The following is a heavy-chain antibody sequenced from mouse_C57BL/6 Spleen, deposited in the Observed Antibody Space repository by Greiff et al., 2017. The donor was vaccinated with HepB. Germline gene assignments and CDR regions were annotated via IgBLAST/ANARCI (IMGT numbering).Heavy chain of an antibody. J-gene: IGHJ1*03. CDR2: IYPGSGNT. CDR1: GYTFTDYY. CDR3: AREGDYYGSSYVWYFDV. V-gene: IGHV1-76*01. Sequence: QVQLQQSGAELVRPGASVKLSCKASGYTFTDYYINWVKQRPGQGLEWIARIYPGSGNTYYNEKFKGKATLTAEKSSSTAYMQLSSLTSEDSAVYFCAREGDYYGSSYVWYFDVWGTGTTVTVSS. D-gene: IGHD1-1*01.